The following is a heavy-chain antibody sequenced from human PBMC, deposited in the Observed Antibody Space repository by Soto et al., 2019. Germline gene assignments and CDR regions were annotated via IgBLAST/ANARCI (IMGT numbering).Heavy chain of an antibody. J-gene: IGHJ6*02. CDR1: GGTFSSYA. Sequence: QVQLVQSGAEVKKPGSSVKVSCKASGGTFSSYAINWVRQAPGQGLEWMGGIIPIFDTADYAQKFQGRVTITADESRSTAYMGLSSLRSEDTAVYYCAQCLLGVNYYYGMDVWGQGTTVTVSS. CDR2: IIPIFDTA. V-gene: IGHV1-69*12. D-gene: IGHD3-16*01. CDR3: AQCLLGVNYYYGMDV.